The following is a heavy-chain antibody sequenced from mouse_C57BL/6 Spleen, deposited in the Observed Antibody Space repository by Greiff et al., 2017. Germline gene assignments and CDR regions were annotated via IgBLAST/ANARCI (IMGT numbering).Heavy chain of an antibody. CDR1: GYTFTSYW. CDR3: ARRSVYGYAMDD. V-gene: IGHV1-50*01. CDR2: IDPSDSYT. J-gene: IGHJ4*01. Sequence: QVQLQQPGAELVKPGASVKLSCKASGYTFTSYWMQWVKQRPGQGLEWIGEIDPSDSYTNYKQKFKGKATLTVDTSSRTAYMQLSSLTSDDSAVYYCARRSVYGYAMDDWGQGTSVTVSS. D-gene: IGHD3-2*02.